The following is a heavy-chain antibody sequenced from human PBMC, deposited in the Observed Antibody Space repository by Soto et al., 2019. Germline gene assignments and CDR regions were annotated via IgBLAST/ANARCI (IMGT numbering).Heavy chain of an antibody. CDR2: IDPSDSYT. J-gene: IGHJ6*02. CDR1: GYSFTSYW. Sequence: PGESLKISCKGSGYSFTSYWISWVRQMPGKGLEWMGRIDPSDSYTNYSPSFQGHVTISADKSISTAYLQWSSLKASDTAMYYCARNDSPAGYYYGMDVWRQGTTVTVSS. CDR3: ARNDSPAGYYYGMDV. V-gene: IGHV5-10-1*01. D-gene: IGHD3-22*01.